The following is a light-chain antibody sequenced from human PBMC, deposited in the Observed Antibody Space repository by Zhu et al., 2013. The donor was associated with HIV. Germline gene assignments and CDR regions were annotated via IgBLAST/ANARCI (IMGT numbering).Light chain of an antibody. V-gene: IGKV1-9*01. J-gene: IGKJ3*01. CDR2: AAS. CDR3: QHVNSNAA. CDR1: QDINRY. Sequence: IQLTQSPSFLSASVGDRVTITCRASQDINRYLAWYQQKPGKPPKLLVYAASTTQSGVPSRFGGRGSGTEFTLTITSLQPDDFATYYCQHVNSNAAFGPGTKVDV.